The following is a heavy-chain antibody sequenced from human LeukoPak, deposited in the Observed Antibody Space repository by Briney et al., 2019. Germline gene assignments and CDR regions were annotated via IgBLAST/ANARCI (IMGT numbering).Heavy chain of an antibody. Sequence: GSSLRLSCAASGFTFSSYGMHWVRQAPGKGLEWVAVISYDGSNKYYADSVKGRFTISRDNSKNTLYLQMNSLRAEDTAVYYCAKEPDDKEYYFDYWGQGTLVTVSS. D-gene: IGHD1-14*01. CDR1: GFTFSSYG. J-gene: IGHJ4*02. V-gene: IGHV3-30*18. CDR3: AKEPDDKEYYFDY. CDR2: ISYDGSNK.